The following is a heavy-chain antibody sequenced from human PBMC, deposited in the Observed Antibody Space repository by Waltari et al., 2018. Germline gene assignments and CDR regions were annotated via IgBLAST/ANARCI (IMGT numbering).Heavy chain of an antibody. CDR2: INDGDGI. D-gene: IGHD6-13*01. Sequence: EVQLVESGGGLIQPGGSLTLSCAASGFRVRNTYMAWVRQAPGKGLEWVSVINDGDGIHYIDSVKGRFTISRDNSKNTLNLQMNSLRVDDTAVYYCGLQIAPVPRAYFDYGGQGTLVTVSS. V-gene: IGHV3-53*01. J-gene: IGHJ4*02. CDR3: GLQIAPVPRAYFDY. CDR1: GFRVRNTY.